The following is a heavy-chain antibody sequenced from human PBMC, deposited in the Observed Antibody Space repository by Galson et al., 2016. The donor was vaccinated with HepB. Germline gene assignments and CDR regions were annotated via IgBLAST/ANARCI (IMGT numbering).Heavy chain of an antibody. J-gene: IGHJ4*02. CDR3: ARYSNSWAPFDC. Sequence: SLRLTCAASGFTSISYAMTWVRQAPGKGLEWVSGISGSGANTYYANAVKGRFTISRDNSNNTLYLQVNSLRAEDTALYFCARYSNSWAPFDCWGQGSLVTVSS. CDR1: GFTSISYA. V-gene: IGHV3-23*01. D-gene: IGHD6-13*01. CDR2: ISGSGANT.